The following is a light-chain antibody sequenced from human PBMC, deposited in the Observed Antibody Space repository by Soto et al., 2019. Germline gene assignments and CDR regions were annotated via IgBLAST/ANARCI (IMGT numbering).Light chain of an antibody. CDR2: DVT. V-gene: IGLV2-11*01. Sequence: QSALTQPRSVSGSPGQSVAISCTGTSSDVGGYNYVSWYQQHPGKVPKLIIYDVTKRPSGVPDRFSGSKSDNTASLTISGLHAEDEADYYCCSYAGSPFVFGAGTKLTVL. CDR1: SSDVGGYNY. CDR3: CSYAGSPFV. J-gene: IGLJ1*01.